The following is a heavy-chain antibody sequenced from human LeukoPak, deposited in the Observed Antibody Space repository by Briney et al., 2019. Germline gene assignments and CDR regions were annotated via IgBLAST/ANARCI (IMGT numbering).Heavy chain of an antibody. CDR3: AKNHYYDSSGYYQLY. CDR1: GFTFSSYA. D-gene: IGHD3-22*01. CDR2: ISGSGGST. Sequence: GGSLRLSCAASGFTFSSYAMSWVRQAPGQGLEWVSAISGSGGSTYYADSVKGRFTISRDNSKNTLYLQMNSLRAEDTAVYYCAKNHYYDSSGYYQLYWGQGTLVTVSS. V-gene: IGHV3-23*01. J-gene: IGHJ4*02.